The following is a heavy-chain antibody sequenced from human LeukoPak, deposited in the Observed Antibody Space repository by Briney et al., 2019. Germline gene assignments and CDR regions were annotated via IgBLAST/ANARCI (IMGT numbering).Heavy chain of an antibody. V-gene: IGHV4-34*01. Sequence: SETLSLTCAVYGGSFSGYYWSWIRQPPGKGLEWIGEINHSGSTNYNPSLKSRVTISVDTSKDQFSLKLSSVTAADTAVYYCARRRIAAAVLGYWGQGTLVTVSS. D-gene: IGHD6-13*01. J-gene: IGHJ4*02. CDR1: GGSFSGYY. CDR2: INHSGST. CDR3: ARRRIAAAVLGY.